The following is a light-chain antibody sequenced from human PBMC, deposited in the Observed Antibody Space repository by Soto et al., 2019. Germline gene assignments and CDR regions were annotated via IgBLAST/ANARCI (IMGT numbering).Light chain of an antibody. CDR3: QQLNSYPRT. Sequence: IQLTQSPSSLSASVGDRVIITCWASQGISYYLAWYQQKPGNAPKLLIYAASTLQSGVPSRFSGSGSGTDFTLTISSLQPEDFATYYCQQLNSYPRTFGQGTKVELK. V-gene: IGKV1-9*01. J-gene: IGKJ1*01. CDR2: AAS. CDR1: QGISYY.